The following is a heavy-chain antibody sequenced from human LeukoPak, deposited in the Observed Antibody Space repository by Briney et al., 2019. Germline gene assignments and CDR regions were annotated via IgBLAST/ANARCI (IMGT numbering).Heavy chain of an antibody. CDR3: AGYYGSGSYPQVNWFDP. Sequence: GGSLRLSCAASGFTFSSYSMNWVRQAPGKGLEWVSYISSSSSAIYYADSVKGRFTISRDNAKNSLYLQMNSLRAEDTAVYYCAGYYGSGSYPQVNWFDPWGQGTLVTVSS. V-gene: IGHV3-48*01. CDR2: ISSSSSAI. CDR1: GFTFSSYS. D-gene: IGHD3-10*01. J-gene: IGHJ5*02.